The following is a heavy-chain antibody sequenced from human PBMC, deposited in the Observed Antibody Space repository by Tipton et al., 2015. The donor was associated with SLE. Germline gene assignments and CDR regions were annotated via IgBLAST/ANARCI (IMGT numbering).Heavy chain of an antibody. CDR3: ARGMVTWRGAIVGVDV. D-gene: IGHD2-21*02. CDR2: ITWNSGIR. CDR1: GFSYDDYA. V-gene: IGHV3-9*01. J-gene: IGHJ6*02. Sequence: SLRLSCAASGFSYDDYAMHWVRQVPGKGLEWVSSITWNSGIRGYADSVKGRFTISRHNAKNSLYLQMDSLRPEDTALYYCARGMVTWRGAIVGVDVWGQGTTVNVSS.